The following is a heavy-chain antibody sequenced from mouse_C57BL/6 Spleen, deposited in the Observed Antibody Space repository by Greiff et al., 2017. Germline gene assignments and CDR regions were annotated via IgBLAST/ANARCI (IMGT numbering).Heavy chain of an antibody. Sequence: VQLQQSGAELVKPGASVKISCKASGYAFSSYWMNWVKQRPGKGLEWIGQIYPGDGDTNYNGKFKGKATLTADKSSSTAYMQLSSLTSEDSAVYCCARSGYYDYFDYWGQGTTLTVSS. V-gene: IGHV1-80*01. CDR2: IYPGDGDT. D-gene: IGHD2-3*01. J-gene: IGHJ2*01. CDR3: ARSGYYDYFDY. CDR1: GYAFSSYW.